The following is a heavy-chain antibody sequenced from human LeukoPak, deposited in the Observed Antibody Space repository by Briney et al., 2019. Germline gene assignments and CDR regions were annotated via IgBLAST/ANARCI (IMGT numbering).Heavy chain of an antibody. J-gene: IGHJ6*02. V-gene: IGHV3-74*01. CDR2: INSDGSTT. CDR3: ASLQNVPSYYYYYVMDV. Sequence: GGSLRLSCAASGVTFSNYWMHWVRQAPGKGLVWVSRINSDGSTTNYADSVKGRFTISRDNAKNTLFLQMNSLRAEDTAVYYCASLQNVPSYYYYYVMDVWGQGTTVTVSS. CDR1: GVTFSNYW. D-gene: IGHD2/OR15-2a*01.